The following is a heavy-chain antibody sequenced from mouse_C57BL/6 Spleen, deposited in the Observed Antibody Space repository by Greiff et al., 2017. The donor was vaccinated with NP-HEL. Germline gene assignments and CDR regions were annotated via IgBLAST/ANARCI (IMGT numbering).Heavy chain of an antibody. Sequence: QVQLQQSGAELVRPGASVTLSCKASGYTFTDYEMHWVKQTPVHGLEWIGAIDPETGGTAYNQKFKGKAILTADKSSSPAYMELRSLTSEDSAVYYCARWGTTVVAKGYLDVWGTGATVTVSS. V-gene: IGHV1-15*01. J-gene: IGHJ1*03. CDR2: IDPETGGT. CDR1: GYTFTDYE. D-gene: IGHD1-1*01. CDR3: ARWGTTVVAKGYLDV.